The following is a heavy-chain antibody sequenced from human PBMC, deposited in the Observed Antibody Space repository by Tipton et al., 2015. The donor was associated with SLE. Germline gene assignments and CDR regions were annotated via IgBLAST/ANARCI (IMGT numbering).Heavy chain of an antibody. CDR1: GYTFTDYY. CDR3: ARDLARYGSGSTCYSYFDD. CDR2: INPNSGGT. V-gene: IGHV1-2*06. D-gene: IGHD2-15*01. Sequence: QSGPEVKKPGASVKVSCKASGYTFTDYYMHWVRQAPGQGLEWMGRINPNSGGTNYAQKFQGRVTMTRDTSISIAYMELSRLRFDDTAVYYCARDLARYGSGSTCYSYFDDWGQGTLVTVSS. J-gene: IGHJ4*02.